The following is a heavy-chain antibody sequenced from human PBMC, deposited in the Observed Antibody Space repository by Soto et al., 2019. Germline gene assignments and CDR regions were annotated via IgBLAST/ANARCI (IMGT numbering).Heavy chain of an antibody. V-gene: IGHV1-69*06. CDR1: GGTFSSYA. CDR3: AREVRGGSGSYRYYYGMDV. Sequence: QVQLVQSGAEVKKPGSSVKVSCKASGGTFSSYAISWVRQAPGQGLEWMGGIIPIFGTANYAQKFQGRVTITADKSTSTAYVELSSLRSEDTAVYYCAREVRGGSGSYRYYYGMDVWGQGTTVTVSS. D-gene: IGHD3-10*01. CDR2: IIPIFGTA. J-gene: IGHJ6*02.